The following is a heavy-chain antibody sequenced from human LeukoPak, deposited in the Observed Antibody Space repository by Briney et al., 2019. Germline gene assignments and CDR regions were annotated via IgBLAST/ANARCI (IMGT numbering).Heavy chain of an antibody. CDR2: IIPIYGRA. D-gene: IGHD3-22*01. J-gene: IGHJ3*02. CDR1: GGTFSNYDFTFTSYA. Sequence: SVKVSCKASGGTFSNYDFTFTSYAITWVRQAPGQGLEWMGGIIPIYGRADYPQKFQGRVTITADESTRTVSTQLSSQSSEDTAVYYCAGFFYDNSNAAFDIWGQGTVVTVS. V-gene: IGHV1-69*13. CDR3: AGFFYDNSNAAFDI.